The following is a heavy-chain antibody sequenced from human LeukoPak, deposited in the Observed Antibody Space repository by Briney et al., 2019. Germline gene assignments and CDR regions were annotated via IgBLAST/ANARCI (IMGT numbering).Heavy chain of an antibody. CDR3: ARESSGSYYKSNFDY. CDR2: IIPIFGTA. V-gene: IGHV1-69*01. Sequence: SVKVSCKASGGTFSSYAISWVRQAPGQGREWMGGIIPIFGTANYAQKFQGRVTITADESTSTAYMELSSLRSEDTAVYYCARESSGSYYKSNFDYWGQGTLVTVSS. CDR1: GGTFSSYA. J-gene: IGHJ4*02. D-gene: IGHD3-10*01.